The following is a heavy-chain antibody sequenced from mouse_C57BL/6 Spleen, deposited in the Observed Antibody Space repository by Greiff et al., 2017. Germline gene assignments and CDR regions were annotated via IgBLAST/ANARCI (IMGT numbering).Heavy chain of an antibody. D-gene: IGHD4-1*01. J-gene: IGHJ2*01. CDR3: TTFAGKDY. Sequence: VQLQQSGAELVRPGASVKLSCTASGFNIKDDYMHWVKQRPEQGLEWIGWIDPENGDTEYASKFQGKATITADTSSNTAYLQLSSLTSEDTAVYYCTTFAGKDYWGQGTTLTVSS. V-gene: IGHV14-4*01. CDR2: IDPENGDT. CDR1: GFNIKDDY.